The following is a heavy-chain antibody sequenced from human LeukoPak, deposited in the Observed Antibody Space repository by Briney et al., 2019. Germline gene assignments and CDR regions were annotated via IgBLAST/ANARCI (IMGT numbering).Heavy chain of an antibody. V-gene: IGHV1-18*01. CDR3: ARERQWPPHGWFDP. Sequence: ASVKVSCKASGYTFSSYGISWVRQAPGQGLRWMGWISAHNGNTKFAQKFQGRVTMTTDTSTSTAYMELRSLRSDDTAVYYCARERQWPPHGWFDPWGQGILVTVSS. J-gene: IGHJ5*02. CDR1: GYTFSSYG. CDR2: ISAHNGNT. D-gene: IGHD6-19*01.